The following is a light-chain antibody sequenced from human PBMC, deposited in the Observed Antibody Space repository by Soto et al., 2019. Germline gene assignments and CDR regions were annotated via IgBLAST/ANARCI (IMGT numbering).Light chain of an antibody. CDR1: QSISSW. CDR2: DAS. CDR3: KQYNVQWK. J-gene: IGKJ1*01. Sequence: DIQMTQSPSTLSASVVERVTITFLASQSISSWLAWYQQKPGKAPKLLIYDASSLESGVPSRFSGSGSGIEFTLTISSLQPDDSATYYCKQYNVQWKFGQGTKVDIK. V-gene: IGKV1-5*01.